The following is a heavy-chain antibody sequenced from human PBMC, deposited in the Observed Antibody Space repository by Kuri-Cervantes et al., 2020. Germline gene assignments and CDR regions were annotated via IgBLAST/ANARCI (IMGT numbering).Heavy chain of an antibody. CDR3: ARDLWRVRDYYDSSAKGHFDY. CDR2: ISSSGSTI. V-gene: IGHV3-11*01. CDR1: GFTFSDYY. Sequence: GESLKISCAASGFTFSDYYMSWIRQAPGKGLEWVSYISSSGSTIYYADSVKGRFTISRDNAKNSLYLQMNSLRAEDTAVYYCARDLWRVRDYYDSSAKGHFDYWGQGTLVTVSS. J-gene: IGHJ4*02. D-gene: IGHD3-22*01.